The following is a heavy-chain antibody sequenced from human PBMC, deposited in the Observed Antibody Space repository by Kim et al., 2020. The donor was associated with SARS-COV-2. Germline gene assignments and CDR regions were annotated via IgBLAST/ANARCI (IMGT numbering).Heavy chain of an antibody. Sequence: SETLSLTCAVYGGSFSGYYWSWIRQPPGKGLEWIGEINHSGSTNYNPSLKSRVTISVDTSKNQFSLKLSSVTAADTAVYYCARDLPSYYGSGSYIGPWGQGTLVTVSS. CDR3: ARDLPSYYGSGSYIGP. CDR1: GGSFSGYY. J-gene: IGHJ4*02. V-gene: IGHV4-34*01. CDR2: INHSGST. D-gene: IGHD3-10*01.